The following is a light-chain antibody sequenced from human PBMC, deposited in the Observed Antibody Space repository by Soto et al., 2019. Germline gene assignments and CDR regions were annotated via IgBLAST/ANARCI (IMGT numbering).Light chain of an antibody. J-gene: IGKJ4*01. CDR2: DAS. V-gene: IGKV1-9*01. CDR3: QHLHNFPPT. Sequence: DIQVTRSPSFMSASVGDRVTITCRASQGISIGLAWYQQKPGEAPNLLIYDASTLQSGDPSRFSGSGSGTEFTLTISSLQAEDFATYYCQHLHNFPPTFGGGTKVEIK. CDR1: QGISIG.